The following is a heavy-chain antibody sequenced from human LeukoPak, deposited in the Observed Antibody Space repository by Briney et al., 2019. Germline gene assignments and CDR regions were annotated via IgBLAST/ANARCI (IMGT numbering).Heavy chain of an antibody. J-gene: IGHJ4*02. CDR3: ARWLSDKIDSNGYLDY. V-gene: IGHV3-33*01. CDR2: IWYVGSKK. CDR1: GYTFRRNG. D-gene: IGHD5-18*01. Sequence: PGGSLRLSCAASGYTFRRNGMHWVRQAPGKGLEWVAVIWYVGSKKYYGDSVRGRFTISRDNSKNTLYLQMNSLRAEDTAVYYCARWLSDKIDSNGYLDYWGQGTLVAVSS.